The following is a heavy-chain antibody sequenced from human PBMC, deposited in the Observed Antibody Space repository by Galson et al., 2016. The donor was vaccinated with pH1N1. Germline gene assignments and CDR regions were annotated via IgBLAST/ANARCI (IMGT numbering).Heavy chain of an antibody. CDR3: ARFNYGDYSYYFDY. Sequence: PALVKPTQTLTLTCTFSGFSLSTSGMCVSWIRQPPGKALEWLARIDWDDDKYYSTSLKTRLAISRDTSKNQVVLTMTNMDPADTATYYCARFNYGDYSYYFDYWGQGTLVTVSS. J-gene: IGHJ4*02. V-gene: IGHV2-70*11. CDR2: IDWDDDK. CDR1: GFSLSTSGMC. D-gene: IGHD4-17*01.